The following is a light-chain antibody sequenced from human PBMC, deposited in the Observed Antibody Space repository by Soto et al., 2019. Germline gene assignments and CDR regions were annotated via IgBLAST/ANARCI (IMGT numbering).Light chain of an antibody. V-gene: IGKV3-11*01. Sequence: EIVLTQSPATLSLSPGERATLSCRASQSVSRYLAWYQQKPGQAPRLLIYDASNRATGIPARFSGSGSGTDFTLTISRLEPEDFAVYYCQQRSNWPITFGQGTRLEI. CDR3: QQRSNWPIT. CDR1: QSVSRY. CDR2: DAS. J-gene: IGKJ5*01.